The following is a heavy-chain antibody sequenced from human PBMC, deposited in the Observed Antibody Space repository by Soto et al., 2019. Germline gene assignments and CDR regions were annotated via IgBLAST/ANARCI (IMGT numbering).Heavy chain of an antibody. CDR1: GECISSYY. V-gene: IGHV4-4*07. CDR3: ERYSSNWFQTEGMDV. CDR2: IDASGNS. Sequence: EILSVAGTVSGECISSYYGTWIRQPAGKGLEWIGRIDASGNSNYNPSLKSRVTMSVDTSKKQFSLKVTSVTAADTAVYYCERYSSNWFQTEGMDVWGQGTTVTGYS. D-gene: IGHD6-13*01. J-gene: IGHJ6*02.